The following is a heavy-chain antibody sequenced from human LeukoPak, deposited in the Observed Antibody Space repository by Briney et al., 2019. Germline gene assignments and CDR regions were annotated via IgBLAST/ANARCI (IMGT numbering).Heavy chain of an antibody. CDR2: IYRGGDT. CDR1: GFTLYYDY. CDR3: AKFRSSDHDPYFDY. J-gene: IGHJ4*02. D-gene: IGHD5-12*01. Sequence: PGGSLRLSCAASGFTLYYDYMSWVRQAPGKGLDWVSVIYRGGDTYYTDSVKGRFTISRDRSKNTLYLQMNSLRAEDTAVYYCAKFRSSDHDPYFDYWGQGTLVTVSS. V-gene: IGHV3-53*01.